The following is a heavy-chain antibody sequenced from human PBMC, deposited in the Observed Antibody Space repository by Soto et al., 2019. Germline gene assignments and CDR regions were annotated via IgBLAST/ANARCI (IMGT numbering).Heavy chain of an antibody. V-gene: IGHV4-30-4*01. CDR2: IYYSGRT. CDR1: GGSISSGDYY. J-gene: IGHJ5*02. D-gene: IGHD4-17*01. Sequence: QVQLQESGPGLVKPSQTLSLTCTVSGGSISSGDYYWSWIRQPPGKGLEWIGYIYYSGRTYYNPSLKNRVTKSGDTSKNQFSVKLSYVTAADTALYYRARAKRLLTVTTSRFDPWGQGTLVTVSS. CDR3: ARAKRLLTVTTSRFDP.